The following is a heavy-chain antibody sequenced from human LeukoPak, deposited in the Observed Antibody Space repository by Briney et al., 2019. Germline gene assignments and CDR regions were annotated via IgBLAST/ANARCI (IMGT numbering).Heavy chain of an antibody. D-gene: IGHD3-22*01. CDR3: ARGNYYDSSGYFLGY. CDR1: GFTFSSYW. CDR2: INSDGSST. V-gene: IGHV3-74*01. J-gene: IGHJ4*02. Sequence: GGSLRLSCAASGFTFSSYWMHWVRQAPGKGLVWVSRINSDGSSTSYADSVKGRFTISRDNAKNTLYLQMNSLRAEDTAVYYCARGNYYDSSGYFLGYWGQGTLVTVSS.